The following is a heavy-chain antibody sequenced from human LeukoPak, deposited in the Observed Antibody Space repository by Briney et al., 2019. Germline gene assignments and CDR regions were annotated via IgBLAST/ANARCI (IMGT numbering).Heavy chain of an antibody. CDR3: ARRARAIDN. Sequence: KPSETLSLTCTVSGGSISNDYWSWIRQSPGKGLEWIGFIYYSGSTNYNPSLKSRVTISVDTSKNQFSLKLSSVTATDTAAYYCARRARAIDNWGQGTLVTVSS. J-gene: IGHJ4*02. D-gene: IGHD5-12*01. CDR2: IYYSGST. V-gene: IGHV4-59*08. CDR1: GGSISNDY.